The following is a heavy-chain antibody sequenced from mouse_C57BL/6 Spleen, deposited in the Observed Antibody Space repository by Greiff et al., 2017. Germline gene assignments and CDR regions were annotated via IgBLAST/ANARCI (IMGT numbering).Heavy chain of an antibody. Sequence: QVQLTESGPELVKPGASVKISCKASGYAFSSSWMNWVKQRPGKGLEWIGRIYPGDGDTNYNGKFKGKATLTADKSSSTAYMQLSSLTSEDSAVYFCARSVVDHWYFDVWGTGTTVTVSS. CDR1: GYAFSSSW. CDR2: IYPGDGDT. J-gene: IGHJ1*03. D-gene: IGHD1-1*01. V-gene: IGHV1-82*01. CDR3: ARSVVDHWYFDV.